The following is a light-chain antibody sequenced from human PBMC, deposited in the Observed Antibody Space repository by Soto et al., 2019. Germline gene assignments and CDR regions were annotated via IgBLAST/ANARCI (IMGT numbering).Light chain of an antibody. CDR3: QQYGSSPPT. Sequence: EIVLTQSPGTLSLSPGERDTLSCRASQSVSSSYLAWYQQKPGQAPRLLIYGASSRATGIPDRFSGSGSGTDFTLTISRLEPEYFAVYYCQQYGSSPPTFGQGTKVEIK. V-gene: IGKV3-20*01. CDR2: GAS. J-gene: IGKJ1*01. CDR1: QSVSSSY.